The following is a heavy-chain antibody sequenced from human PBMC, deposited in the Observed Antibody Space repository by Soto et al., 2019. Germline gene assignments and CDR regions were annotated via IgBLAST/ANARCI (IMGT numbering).Heavy chain of an antibody. CDR1: GGTFSSYA. V-gene: IGHV1-69*12. D-gene: IGHD6-13*01. CDR2: IIPIFGTA. CDR3: ARLGTVAAGILGY. Sequence: QVQLVQSGAEVKKPGSSVKVSCKASGGTFSSYAISWVRQAPGQGLEWMGGIIPIFGTANYAQKFQGRVRMTADESTSTAYMELSSLRSEDTAVYSGARLGTVAAGILGYWGQGTLVTVSS. J-gene: IGHJ4*02.